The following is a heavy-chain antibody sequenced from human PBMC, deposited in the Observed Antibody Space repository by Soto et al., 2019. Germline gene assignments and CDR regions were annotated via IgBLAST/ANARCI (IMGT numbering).Heavy chain of an antibody. V-gene: IGHV4-31*03. CDR1: GGSISSGGYY. CDR3: ARSNYDFWSRFDY. Sequence: PSETLSLTCTVSGGSISSGGYYWSWIRQHPGKGLEWIGYIYYSGSTYYNPSLKSRVTISVDTSKNQFSLKLSSVTAADTAVYYCARSNYDFWSRFDYWGQGTLVTVPS. D-gene: IGHD3-3*01. CDR2: IYYSGST. J-gene: IGHJ4*02.